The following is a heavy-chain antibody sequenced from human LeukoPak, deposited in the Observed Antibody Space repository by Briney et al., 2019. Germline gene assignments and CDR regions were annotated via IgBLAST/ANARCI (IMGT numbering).Heavy chain of an antibody. D-gene: IGHD6-19*01. V-gene: IGHV3-30*04. CDR1: GFSFSSYA. CDR3: RGESDTGYSSGWYAFPNDY. J-gene: IGHJ4*02. Sequence: PGGSLRLSCAASGFSFSSYAMHWVRQAPGKGLEWVAVISYDANNKYYADSVKGRFTISRDNSKNTLYLQMNSLSTDDTAVYFCRGESDTGYSSGWYAFPNDYWGQGTLVTVSS. CDR2: ISYDANNK.